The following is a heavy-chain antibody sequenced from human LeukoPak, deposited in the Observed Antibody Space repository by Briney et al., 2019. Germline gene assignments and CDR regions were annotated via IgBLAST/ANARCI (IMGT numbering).Heavy chain of an antibody. CDR1: GFTFSSYA. CDR3: AKDLVYDYGDYGGRGFFDY. V-gene: IGHV3-23*01. CDR2: ISGSGGST. J-gene: IGHJ4*02. D-gene: IGHD4-17*01. Sequence: GGSLRLSCAASGFTFSSYAMSWVRQASGKGLEWVSAISGSGGSTYYADSVKGRFTISRDNSKNTLYLQMNSLRAEDTAVYYCAKDLVYDYGDYGGRGFFDYWGQGTLVTVSS.